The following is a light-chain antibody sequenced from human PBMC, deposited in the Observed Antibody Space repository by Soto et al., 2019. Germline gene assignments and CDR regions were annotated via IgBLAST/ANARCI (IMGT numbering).Light chain of an antibody. J-gene: IGKJ5*01. Sequence: EIVLTQSPSTLSLSPGEIATLSFSASQTVIRNYLAWHQQKPGQAPRLLIYGASSRATGIPDRFSGSGSGTDFTLTISRLEPEDFAVYYCQQYGSSPPITFGQGTRLEIK. CDR1: QTVIRNY. V-gene: IGKV3-20*01. CDR3: QQYGSSPPIT. CDR2: GAS.